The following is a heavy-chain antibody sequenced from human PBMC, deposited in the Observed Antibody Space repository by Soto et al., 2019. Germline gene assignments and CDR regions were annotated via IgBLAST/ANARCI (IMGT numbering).Heavy chain of an antibody. J-gene: IGHJ4*02. CDR1: GFTFSSYG. D-gene: IGHD6-13*01. CDR3: ARPSGWSWSSFDY. Sequence: QVQLVESGGGVVQPGRSLRLSCAASGFTFSSYGMHWVRQAPGKGLELVAVIWYDGSNKYYADSVKGRFTISRDNSKNRLYLQMNGLKAEDTGVYYCARPSGWSWSSFDYWGQGTLVTVSS. CDR2: IWYDGSNK. V-gene: IGHV3-33*01.